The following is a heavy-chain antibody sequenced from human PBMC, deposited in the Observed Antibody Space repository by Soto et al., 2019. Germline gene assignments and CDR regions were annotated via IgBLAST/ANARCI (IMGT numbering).Heavy chain of an antibody. V-gene: IGHV3-30*18. CDR1: GFIFNSYG. CDR3: AKDTYYHDSSGYYVFDY. CDR2: ISYDGSNE. Sequence: GGSLRLSCASSGFIFNSYGMHLVRQATGKGLEWVAGISYDGSNEHYVDSVKGRFTISRDNSKNTVYLQMNSLRAEDTAVYYCAKDTYYHDSSGYYVFDYWGQGTPVTVSS. J-gene: IGHJ4*02. D-gene: IGHD3-22*01.